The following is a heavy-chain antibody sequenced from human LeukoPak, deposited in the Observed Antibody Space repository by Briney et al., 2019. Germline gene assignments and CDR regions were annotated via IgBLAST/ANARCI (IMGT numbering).Heavy chain of an antibody. CDR1: GFIFSNYW. CDR2: INHSGST. D-gene: IGHD1-26*01. Sequence: GSLRLSCAASGFIFSNYWMTWVRQAPGKGLEWIGEINHSGSTNYNPSLKSRVTISVDTSKNQFSLKLSSVTAADTAVYYCARWEGGSYYDFDYWGQGTLVTVSS. V-gene: IGHV4-34*01. J-gene: IGHJ4*02. CDR3: ARWEGGSYYDFDY.